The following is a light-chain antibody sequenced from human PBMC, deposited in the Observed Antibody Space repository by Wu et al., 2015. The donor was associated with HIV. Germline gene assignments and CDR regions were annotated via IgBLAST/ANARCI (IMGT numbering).Light chain of an antibody. J-gene: IGKJ5*01. V-gene: IGKV3D-15*01. CDR1: QSVNSK. CDR3: QQRSTWPVT. CDR2: GAS. Sequence: EVVMTQSPATLSVSPGERATLSCRAGQSVNSKLAWYQQKPGQAPRLLIYGASIRATDIPARFSGSGSGTDFTLTINSLEPEDSAVYYCQQRSTWPVTFGQGTRLEIK.